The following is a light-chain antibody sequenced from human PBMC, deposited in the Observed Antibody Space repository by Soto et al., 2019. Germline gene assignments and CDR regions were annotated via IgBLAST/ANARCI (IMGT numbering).Light chain of an antibody. CDR3: QTWGTGFQV. CDR2: DVN. CDR1: SSDVGTHGY. Sequence: QSALTQPPSASGSPGQSVTISCTGTSSDVGTHGYVSWYQQHAGKAPKLMLYDVNKRPSGVPDRFSGSKSGNTASLTVSGLQAEDEADYYCQTWGTGFQVFGGGTKLTVL. J-gene: IGLJ2*01. V-gene: IGLV2-8*01.